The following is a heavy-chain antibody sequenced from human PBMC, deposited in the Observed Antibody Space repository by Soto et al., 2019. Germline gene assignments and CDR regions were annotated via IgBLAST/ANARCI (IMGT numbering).Heavy chain of an antibody. Sequence: GGAPRLSCAASGFTFSSYSMNWVRQAPGKGLEWVPSISSSSSYIYYADSVKGRFTISRDNAKNSLYLQMNSLRAEDTAVYYCARDAADIVVVVAAYYYYYYMDVWGKGTTVTVSS. J-gene: IGHJ6*03. CDR1: GFTFSSYS. CDR2: ISSSSSYI. V-gene: IGHV3-21*01. D-gene: IGHD2-15*01. CDR3: ARDAADIVVVVAAYYYYYYMDV.